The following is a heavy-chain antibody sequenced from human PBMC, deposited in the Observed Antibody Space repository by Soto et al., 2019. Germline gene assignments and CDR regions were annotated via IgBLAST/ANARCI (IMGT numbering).Heavy chain of an antibody. Sequence: ESLTISCKASGYSFTNYWITLVRQMPGKGLEWMGKIDPSDSQTNYSPSFQGHVTISADRSINTAYLQWNSLKASDTAMYYCTRPSMARYFYYGMDVWGQGTTVTVSS. CDR3: TRPSMARYFYYGMDV. J-gene: IGHJ6*02. CDR2: IDPSDSQT. D-gene: IGHD5-12*01. V-gene: IGHV5-10-1*01. CDR1: GYSFTNYW.